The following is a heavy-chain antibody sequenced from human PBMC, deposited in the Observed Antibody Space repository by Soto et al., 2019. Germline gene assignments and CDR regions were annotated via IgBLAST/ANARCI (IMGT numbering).Heavy chain of an antibody. D-gene: IGHD6-19*01. Sequence: GGSLRLSCAASGFTVSYNYMNWVRQAPGKGLEWVSVIYTDGTTYYADAVKGRFIISRDNSKNTLYLHMNSLRAEDTAVYFCARGSVAGTLYYWGQGTLVTVSS. CDR3: ARGSVAGTLYY. J-gene: IGHJ4*02. V-gene: IGHV3-53*01. CDR1: GFTVSYNY. CDR2: IYTDGTT.